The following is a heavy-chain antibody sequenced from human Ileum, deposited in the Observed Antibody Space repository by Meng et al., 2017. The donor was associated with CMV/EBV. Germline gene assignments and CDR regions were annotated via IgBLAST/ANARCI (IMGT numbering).Heavy chain of an antibody. CDR3: ARAGYSKGLDY. CDR1: GFTFSNFG. CDR2: VRYDGAIK. V-gene: IGHV3-30*02. Sequence: GGSLRLSCAASGFTFSNFGMHWVRQAPGKGLEWVAFVRYDGAIKYYEDSVKGRFTISRDNSKDTLFLEMNSLRGEDTAVYYCARAGYSKGLDYWGQGTLVTVSS. J-gene: IGHJ4*02. D-gene: IGHD4-11*01.